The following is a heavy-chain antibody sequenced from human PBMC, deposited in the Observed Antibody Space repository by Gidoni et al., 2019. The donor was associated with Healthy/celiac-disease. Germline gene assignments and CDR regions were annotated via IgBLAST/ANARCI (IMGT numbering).Heavy chain of an antibody. J-gene: IGHJ2*01. Sequence: QVQLVQSGAEVKKPGASVKVSCKASGYTFTGSYMHWVRQAPGQGLEWMGWINPNSGGTNYAQKFQGRVTMTRDTSISTAYMELSRLRSDDTAVYYCARDLTQGQQLVYWYFDLWGRGTLVTVSS. CDR2: INPNSGGT. D-gene: IGHD6-13*01. V-gene: IGHV1-2*02. CDR1: GYTFTGSY. CDR3: ARDLTQGQQLVYWYFDL.